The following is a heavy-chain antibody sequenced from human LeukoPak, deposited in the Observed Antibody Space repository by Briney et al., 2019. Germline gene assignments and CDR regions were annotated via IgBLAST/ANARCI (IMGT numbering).Heavy chain of an antibody. CDR1: GFTFSSYW. D-gene: IGHD5-24*01. J-gene: IGHJ4*02. Sequence: PGGSLRLSCAASGFTFSSYWMSWVRQAPGKGLEWVANIKQDGSDKYYVDSVKGRFTISRDNAKNFLYLETNSLRAEDTAVYYCVRGRWDSDYWGQGTLLTVSS. CDR3: VRGRWDSDY. CDR2: IKQDGSDK. V-gene: IGHV3-7*01.